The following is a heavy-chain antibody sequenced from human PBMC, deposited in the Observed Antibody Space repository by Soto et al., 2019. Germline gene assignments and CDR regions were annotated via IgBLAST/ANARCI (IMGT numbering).Heavy chain of an antibody. J-gene: IGHJ4*02. CDR1: GFTFSNYN. CDR3: ARDHRFLEWFPDY. CDR2: INSASSTI. D-gene: IGHD3-3*01. Sequence: PGGSLRLSCAASGFTFSNYNMNWVRQAPGKGLEWISYINSASSTIYYADSVKGRFIISRDNAKSSLYLQMNSLRDEDTAVYYCARDHRFLEWFPDYWGQGTLVTV. V-gene: IGHV3-48*02.